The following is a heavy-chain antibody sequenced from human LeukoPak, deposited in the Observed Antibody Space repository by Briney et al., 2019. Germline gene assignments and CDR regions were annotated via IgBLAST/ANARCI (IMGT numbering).Heavy chain of an antibody. V-gene: IGHV3-74*01. J-gene: IGHJ4*02. CDR3: ARGGEMATMGPDY. CDR1: GFTFSSYW. CDR2: INSDGSST. Sequence: GGSLRLSCAASGFTFSSYWMHWVLPAPGKGLVWVSRINSDGSSTSYADSVKGRFTISRDNAKNTLYLQMNSLRAEDTAVYYCARGGEMATMGPDYWGQGTLVTVSS. D-gene: IGHD5-24*01.